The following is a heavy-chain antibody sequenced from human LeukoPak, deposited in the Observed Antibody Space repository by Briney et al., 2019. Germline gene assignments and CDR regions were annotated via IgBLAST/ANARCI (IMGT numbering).Heavy chain of an antibody. Sequence: GGSLRLSCAASGFTFSSYWMSWVRQAPGKGLEWVANIKQDGSEKYYVDSVKGRFTISRDNAKNSLYLQMNSLRAEGTAVYYCARARYSSVPPKYYFDNWGQGALVTVSS. J-gene: IGHJ4*02. CDR2: IKQDGSEK. CDR1: GFTFSSYW. D-gene: IGHD6-19*01. CDR3: ARARYSSVPPKYYFDN. V-gene: IGHV3-7*01.